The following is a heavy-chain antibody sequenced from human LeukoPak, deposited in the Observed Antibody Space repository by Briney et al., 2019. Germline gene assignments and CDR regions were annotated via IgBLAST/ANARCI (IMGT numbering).Heavy chain of an antibody. V-gene: IGHV3-48*03. J-gene: IGHJ5*02. D-gene: IGHD5-12*01. CDR1: GFTFSSYE. Sequence: GGSLRLSCAASGFTFSSYEMNWVRQAPGKGLEWVSYISSGTTMYYADSVKGRFTISRDNAKSSLYLQMNSLRAEDTAVYHCARGLRLNHWGQGTLVTVSS. CDR2: ISSGTTM. CDR3: ARGLRLNH.